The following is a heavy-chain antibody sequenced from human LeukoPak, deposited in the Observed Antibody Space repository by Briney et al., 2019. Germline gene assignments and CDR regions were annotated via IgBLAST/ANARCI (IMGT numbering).Heavy chain of an antibody. CDR2: INPSAGST. Sequence: ASVKVSCKASGYTFTSYYMHWVRQAPGQGLEWMGIINPSAGSTSYAQKFQGRVTMTRDTSTSTLYMEVSWLTSEDTAVYYCAGGSPVAGPKRPFDHWGQGTLVTVSS. CDR3: AGGSPVAGPKRPFDH. CDR1: GYTFTSYY. J-gene: IGHJ4*02. D-gene: IGHD6-19*01. V-gene: IGHV1-46*01.